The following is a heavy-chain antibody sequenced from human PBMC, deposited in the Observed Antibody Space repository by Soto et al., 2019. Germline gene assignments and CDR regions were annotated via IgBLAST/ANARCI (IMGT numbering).Heavy chain of an antibody. D-gene: IGHD2-15*01. CDR3: ARQRAKLKNWFDP. CDR2: IYYSGST. Sequence: SETLSLTCTVSGGSISSSCYYWCWIRQPPGKGLEWIGSIYYSGSTYYNPSLKSRVTISVDTSKNQFSLKLSSVTAADTAVYYCARQRAKLKNWFDPWGQGTLVTV. CDR1: GGSISSSCYY. J-gene: IGHJ5*02. V-gene: IGHV4-39*01.